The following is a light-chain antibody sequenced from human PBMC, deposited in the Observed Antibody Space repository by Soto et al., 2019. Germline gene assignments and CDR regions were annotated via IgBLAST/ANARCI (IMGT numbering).Light chain of an antibody. CDR3: QQYGGSVPIT. CDR2: GAS. CDR1: QSVSSAY. V-gene: IGKV3-20*01. Sequence: EIVLTQSPGTLSLSPGERATLSCRASQSVSSAYLAWYQQKPGQAPRLLISGASSRATGIPDRFSGSGSGTDFSLTISGLEPEDVAVYYCQQYGGSVPITFGQGTRLYI. J-gene: IGKJ5*01.